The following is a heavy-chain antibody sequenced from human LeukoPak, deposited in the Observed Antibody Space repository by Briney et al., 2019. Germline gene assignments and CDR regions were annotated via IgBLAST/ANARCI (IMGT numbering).Heavy chain of an antibody. Sequence: GGSLRLSCAASGLSVSDAWMSWVRQAPGKGLEWVGRIKGKAAGGTIDYVASVKGRFTISRDGAKNTLYLQVNNLKSEDTAVYYCTGPPDWGQGTLVTVSS. CDR2: IKGKAAGGTI. CDR3: TGPPD. J-gene: IGHJ4*02. V-gene: IGHV3-15*01. CDR1: GLSVSDAW.